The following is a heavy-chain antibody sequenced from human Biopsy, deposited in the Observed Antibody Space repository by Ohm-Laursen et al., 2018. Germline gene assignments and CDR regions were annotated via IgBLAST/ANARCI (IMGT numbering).Heavy chain of an antibody. CDR2: ISAYNGHT. Sequence: GSSVKVSCKASGYPFITYGISWVRQAPGRGLEWMGWISAYNGHTKFARKFQDRVTMTTDTSTTTACMDLRSLRSDDTAVYYCARDPHGEGRDYGSYFDYWGQGTLVTVSS. V-gene: IGHV1-18*01. CDR3: ARDPHGEGRDYGSYFDY. CDR1: GYPFITYG. D-gene: IGHD4-17*01. J-gene: IGHJ4*02.